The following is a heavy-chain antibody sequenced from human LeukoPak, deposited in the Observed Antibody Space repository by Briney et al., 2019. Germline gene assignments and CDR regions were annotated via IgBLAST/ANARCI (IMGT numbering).Heavy chain of an antibody. Sequence: SETLSLTCNVSGGPFSSGSYYWSWIRQPAGKGLEWLGRIFTGGSATYNPSLKSRVTISVDTSKNQFSLKLSSVTAADTAVYYCAKETGYSSSWYWGSWFDPWGQGTLVTVSS. CDR1: GGPFSSGSYY. D-gene: IGHD6-13*01. CDR2: IFTGGSA. V-gene: IGHV4-61*02. J-gene: IGHJ5*02. CDR3: AKETGYSSSWYWGSWFDP.